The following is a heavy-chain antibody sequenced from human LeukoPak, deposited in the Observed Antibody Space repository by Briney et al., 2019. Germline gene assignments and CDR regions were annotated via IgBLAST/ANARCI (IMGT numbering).Heavy chain of an antibody. CDR1: GGSITSSSYY. Sequence: SETLSLTCTVSGGSITSSSYYWSWIRQPPGKGLEWIGYIYYSGSTNYNPSLKSRVTISVDTSKNQFSLKLSSVTAADTAVYYCARGFYNWNDGVDYWGQGTLVTVSS. CDR3: ARGFYNWNDGVDY. V-gene: IGHV4-61*01. J-gene: IGHJ4*02. CDR2: IYYSGST. D-gene: IGHD1-20*01.